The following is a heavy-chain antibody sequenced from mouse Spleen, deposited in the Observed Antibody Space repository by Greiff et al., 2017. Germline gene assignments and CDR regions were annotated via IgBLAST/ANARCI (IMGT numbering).Heavy chain of an antibody. V-gene: IGHV1-39*01. Sequence: VQLKQSGPELVKPGASVKISCKASGYSLTDYNMNWVKQSNGKSLEWIGVINPNYGTTSYNQKFKGKATLTVDQSSSTAYMQLNSLTSEDSAVYYCARGTGTGWYFDVWGTGTTVTVSS. D-gene: IGHD4-1*01. CDR2: INPNYGTT. J-gene: IGHJ1*03. CDR3: ARGTGTGWYFDV. CDR1: GYSLTDYN.